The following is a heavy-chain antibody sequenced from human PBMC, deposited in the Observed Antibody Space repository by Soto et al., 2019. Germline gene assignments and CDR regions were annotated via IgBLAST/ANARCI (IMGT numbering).Heavy chain of an antibody. D-gene: IGHD3-3*01. V-gene: IGHV1-69*01. CDR1: GGSFGNSA. J-gene: IGHJ4*02. CDR3: STGVIWIGYFTVDS. Sequence: QVLLVQSGAEVKKPGSSVKISCKASGGSFGNSAINWVRQTPGQGLEWLGGFIPVYRTLKYAQKFQGRVTITADESTGTAYMTLISLASNDTAVYYCSTGVIWIGYFTVDSWGQGTRVTVSS. CDR2: FIPVYRTL.